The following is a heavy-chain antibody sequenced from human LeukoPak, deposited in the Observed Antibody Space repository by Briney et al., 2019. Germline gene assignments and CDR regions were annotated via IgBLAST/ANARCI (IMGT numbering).Heavy chain of an antibody. Sequence: GGSLRLSCAASGFTISSYAMSWVRQAPGKGLEWVSAISGSGGSTYYADSLKGRFTISRDNSKNTLYLQMNSLRAEDTAVYYCAKSEYSSHGTDDYWGQGTLVTVSS. CDR3: AKSEYSSHGTDDY. V-gene: IGHV3-23*01. CDR2: ISGSGGST. D-gene: IGHD6-6*01. J-gene: IGHJ4*02. CDR1: GFTISSYA.